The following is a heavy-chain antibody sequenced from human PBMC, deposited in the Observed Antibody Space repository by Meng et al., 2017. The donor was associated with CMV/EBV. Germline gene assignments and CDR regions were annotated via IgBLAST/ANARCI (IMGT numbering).Heavy chain of an antibody. CDR2: IIPIFGTA. Sequence: SGGTFNSYAISWVRQAPGQGLEWMGGIIPIFGTANYAQKFQGRVTITTDESTSTAYMGLSSLRSEDTAVYYCARERGYSYGTGYFDYWGQGTLVTVSS. CDR3: ARERGYSYGTGYFDY. J-gene: IGHJ4*02. V-gene: IGHV1-69*05. D-gene: IGHD5-18*01. CDR1: GGTFNSYA.